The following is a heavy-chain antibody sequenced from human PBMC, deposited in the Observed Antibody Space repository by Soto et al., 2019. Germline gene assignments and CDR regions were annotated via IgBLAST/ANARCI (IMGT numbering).Heavy chain of an antibody. V-gene: IGHV3-21*01. J-gene: IGHJ6*03. CDR3: ARGGGSSDCGRGYSPPYYRAV. Sequence: PGGSLRLSCAASGFTFSTYSMSWVRQAPGKGLEWVSSISTGSGYIYYADSVKGRFIISRDNAESSLSLQMDSLRPEDTAVYYCARGGGSSDCGRGYSPPYYRAVWGKGTTDPVSS. CDR2: ISTGSGYI. CDR1: GFTFSTYS. D-gene: IGHD3-3*01.